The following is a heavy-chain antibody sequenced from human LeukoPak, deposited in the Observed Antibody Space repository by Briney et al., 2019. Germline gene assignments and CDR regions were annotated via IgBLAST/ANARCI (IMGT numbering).Heavy chain of an antibody. CDR2: IKQGGGER. V-gene: IGHV3-7*01. J-gene: IGHJ4*02. Sequence: GGSLRLYCAGAGFTFSRHWMNWVRQAPGKGLEWVPNIKQGGGERYYVDSVKGRFTISRDDAKNSLYLQMNSLRAEDTAIYYCARGPDCGDRTDYLDYWGQGTLVSVSS. CDR1: GFTFSRHW. CDR3: ARGPDCGDRTDYLDY. D-gene: IGHD4-17*01.